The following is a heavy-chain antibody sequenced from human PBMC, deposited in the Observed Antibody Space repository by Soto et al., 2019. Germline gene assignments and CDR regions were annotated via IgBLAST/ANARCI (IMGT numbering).Heavy chain of an antibody. Sequence: SVKVSCKASGYTFTSYAMHWVRQAPGQGLEWMGGIIPIFGTTNYAQRFQGRVTITADESTSTAYMELSSLRSEDTAVYYCARVSSSWYKDYFDYWGQGTLVTVSS. V-gene: IGHV1-69*13. CDR1: GYTFTSYA. CDR2: IIPIFGTT. J-gene: IGHJ4*02. CDR3: ARVSSSWYKDYFDY. D-gene: IGHD6-13*01.